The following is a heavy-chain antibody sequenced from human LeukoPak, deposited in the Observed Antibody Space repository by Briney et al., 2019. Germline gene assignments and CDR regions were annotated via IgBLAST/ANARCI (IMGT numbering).Heavy chain of an antibody. CDR3: ARQNYDILTGRIECFQH. D-gene: IGHD3-9*01. V-gene: IGHV5-51*01. Sequence: GESLKISCKGSGYSFTSYWIDWVRQMPGKGLEWMGIIYPGDSDTRYSPSFQGQVTISADKSISTAYLQWSSLKASDTAMYYCARQNYDILTGRIECFQHWGQGTLVTVSS. CDR2: IYPGDSDT. CDR1: GYSFTSYW. J-gene: IGHJ1*01.